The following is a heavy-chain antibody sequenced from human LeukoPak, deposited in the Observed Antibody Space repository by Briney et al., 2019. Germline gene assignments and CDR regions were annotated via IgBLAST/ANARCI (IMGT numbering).Heavy chain of an antibody. CDR3: ARRTSTGYSSGWTFDY. CDR2: INPSGGST. Sequence: GASVKVSCKASGYTFTSYYMHWVRQAPGQGLEWMGIINPSGGSTSYAQKFQGRVTMTRDMSTSTVYMELSRLRSDDTAVYYCARRTSTGYSSGWTFDYWGQGTLVTVSS. D-gene: IGHD6-19*01. CDR1: GYTFTSYY. V-gene: IGHV1-46*01. J-gene: IGHJ4*02.